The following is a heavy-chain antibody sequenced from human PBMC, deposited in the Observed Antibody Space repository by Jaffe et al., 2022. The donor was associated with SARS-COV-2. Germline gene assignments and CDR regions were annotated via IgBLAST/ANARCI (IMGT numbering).Heavy chain of an antibody. D-gene: IGHD2-2*01. Sequence: QEQLQESGPRLVRPSETLSLACSVSGGSINTRTCYGGWIRQPPGKGLEWIGTIFRSGNTYYNPSLKSRVTISADTSKNQFSLKLSSVTAADTAIYYCATCDSTSWSKFDPWGQGTLVTVSS. CDR1: GGSINTRTCY. CDR3: ATCDSTSWSKFDP. J-gene: IGHJ5*02. CDR2: IFRSGNT. V-gene: IGHV4-39*01.